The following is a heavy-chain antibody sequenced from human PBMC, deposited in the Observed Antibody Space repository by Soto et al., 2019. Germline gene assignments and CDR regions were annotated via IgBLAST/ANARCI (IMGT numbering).Heavy chain of an antibody. V-gene: IGHV3-30*18. J-gene: IGHJ6*02. CDR2: ISYDGSNK. CDR3: AKCTWIQLWSIGMDV. Sequence: ESGGGVVQPGRSLRLSCAASGFTFSSYGMHWVRQAPGKGLEWVAVISYDGSNKYYADSVKGRFTISRDNSKNTLYLQMNSLRAEDTAVYYCAKCTWIQLWSIGMDVWGQGTTVTVSS. CDR1: GFTFSSYG. D-gene: IGHD5-18*01.